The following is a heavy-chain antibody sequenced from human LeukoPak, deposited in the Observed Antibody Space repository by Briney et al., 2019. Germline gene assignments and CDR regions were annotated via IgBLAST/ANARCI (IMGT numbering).Heavy chain of an antibody. D-gene: IGHD3-3*01. V-gene: IGHV1-69*01. CDR1: GGTFSSYA. Sequence: RASVKASCTASGGTFSSYAISWVRQAPGQGLEWMGGIIPIFGTANYAQKFQGRVTITADESTSTAYMELSSLRSEDTAVYYCAREGITIFGVVNEASHQKDDAFDIWGQGTMVTVSS. J-gene: IGHJ3*02. CDR3: AREGITIFGVVNEASHQKDDAFDI. CDR2: IIPIFGTA.